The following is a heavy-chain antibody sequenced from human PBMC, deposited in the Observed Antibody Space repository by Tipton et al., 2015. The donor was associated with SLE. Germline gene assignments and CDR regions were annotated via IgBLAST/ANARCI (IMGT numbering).Heavy chain of an antibody. V-gene: IGHV4-39*07. CDR1: GVSIRTPTYY. CDR2: ISHSGNT. D-gene: IGHD5-24*01. Sequence: TLSLTCTVSGVSIRTPTYYWGWIRQPPGKGLEWIGTISHSGNTYSHTSLESRVTISVDTSQNQFSMSLSSVSAADTAVYYCVRKELSTMRDCWGQGIQVNVSS. J-gene: IGHJ4*02. CDR3: VRKELSTMRDC.